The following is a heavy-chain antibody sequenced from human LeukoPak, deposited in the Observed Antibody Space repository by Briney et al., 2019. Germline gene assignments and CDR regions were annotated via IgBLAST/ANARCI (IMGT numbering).Heavy chain of an antibody. V-gene: IGHV3-30*18. CDR3: AKDPGYGSGSYLDY. CDR1: GFTFSSYG. Sequence: GGSLRLSCAVSGFTFSSYGMHWVRQAPGKGLEWVAVISYDGSNKYYADSVKGRFTISRDNSKNTLYLQMNSLRAEDTAVYYCAKDPGYGSGSYLDYWGQGTLVTVSS. CDR2: ISYDGSNK. J-gene: IGHJ4*02. D-gene: IGHD3-10*01.